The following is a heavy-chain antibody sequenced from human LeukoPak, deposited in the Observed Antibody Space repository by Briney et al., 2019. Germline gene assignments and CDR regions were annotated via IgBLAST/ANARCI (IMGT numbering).Heavy chain of an antibody. CDR1: GFTFSSYG. CDR3: AKTEYQLLYPFDY. V-gene: IGHV3-23*01. Sequence: GGSLRLSCAASGFTFSSYGMSWVRQAPGKGLEWVSAISGSGGSTYYADSVKGRFTISRDNSKNTLYLQMNSLRAEDTAVYYCAKTEYQLLYPFDYWGQGTLVTVSS. D-gene: IGHD2-2*02. J-gene: IGHJ4*02. CDR2: ISGSGGST.